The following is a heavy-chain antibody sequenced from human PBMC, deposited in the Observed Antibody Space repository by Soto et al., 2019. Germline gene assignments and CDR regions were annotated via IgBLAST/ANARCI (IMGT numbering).Heavy chain of an antibody. Sequence: QVQLVQSGAEVKKPGASVKVSCKASGYTFTSYAMHWVRQAPGQRLEWMGWINAGNGNTKYSQMFQGRVTITRDTSASTAYMELSSLRSEDTAVYYCASSYYYDSSGYSSLYYYYGMDVWGQGTTVTFSS. CDR3: ASSYYYDSSGYSSLYYYYGMDV. CDR2: INAGNGNT. J-gene: IGHJ6*02. D-gene: IGHD3-22*01. V-gene: IGHV1-3*01. CDR1: GYTFTSYA.